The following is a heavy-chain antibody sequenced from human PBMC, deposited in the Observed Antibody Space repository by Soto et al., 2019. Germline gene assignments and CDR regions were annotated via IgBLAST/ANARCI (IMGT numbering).Heavy chain of an antibody. CDR3: AKGGHIDF. Sequence: GSLRLSCAASGFSFSTYWMSWVRQVPGTGLEWVANIKADGSETYYVDSVRGRFTISRDNAKTSLYLQMNNLRAEDTAVYYCAKGGHIDFCGQGTLVTVSS. J-gene: IGHJ4*02. CDR1: GFSFSTYW. V-gene: IGHV3-7*03. CDR2: IKADGSET. D-gene: IGHD3-16*01.